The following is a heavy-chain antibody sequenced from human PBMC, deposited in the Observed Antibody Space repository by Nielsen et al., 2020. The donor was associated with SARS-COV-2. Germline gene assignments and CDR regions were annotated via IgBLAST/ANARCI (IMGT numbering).Heavy chain of an antibody. J-gene: IGHJ4*02. D-gene: IGHD1-1*01. V-gene: IGHV4-30-2*01. CDR1: GGSISRGGYS. CDR3: ASSSAQLEHFDY. CDR2: IYHSGST. Sequence: SETLSLTCTVSGGSISRGGYSWSWIRQPPGKGLEWIGYIYHSGSTYYNPSLKSRVTISVDRSKNQFSLKLNSVTAADTTVYYCASSSAQLEHFDYWGQGTLVTVSS.